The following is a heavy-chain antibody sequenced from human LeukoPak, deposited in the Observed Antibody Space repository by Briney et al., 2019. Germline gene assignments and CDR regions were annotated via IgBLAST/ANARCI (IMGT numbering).Heavy chain of an antibody. D-gene: IGHD1-26*01. CDR2: MNPNSGNT. V-gene: IGHV1-8*01. CDR3: ARADAEYSGSYCY. J-gene: IGHJ4*02. Sequence: ASVKVSCKASGYTFTSYDINWLRQATGQGREGMGWMNPNSGNTVYAQKVQGRFTMTRNTSISTAYMELSSLRSEDTAVYYCARADAEYSGSYCYWGQGTLVTVSS. CDR1: GYTFTSYD.